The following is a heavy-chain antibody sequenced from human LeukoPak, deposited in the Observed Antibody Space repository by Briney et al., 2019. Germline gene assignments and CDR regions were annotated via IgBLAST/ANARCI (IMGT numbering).Heavy chain of an antibody. CDR2: ISYDGSNK. CDR1: GFTFSSYG. CDR3: AKDYYYILTGFRFDP. Sequence: PGGSLRPSCAASGFTFSSYGMHWVRQAPGKGLEWVAVISYDGSNKYYADSVKGRFTISRDNSKNTLYLQMNTLRAEDTAVYYCAKDYYYILTGFRFDPWGQGTLVTVSS. V-gene: IGHV3-30*18. J-gene: IGHJ5*02. D-gene: IGHD3-9*01.